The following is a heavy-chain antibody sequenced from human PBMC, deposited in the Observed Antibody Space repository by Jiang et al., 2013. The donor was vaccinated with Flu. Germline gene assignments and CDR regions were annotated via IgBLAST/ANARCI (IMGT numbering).Heavy chain of an antibody. CDR2: INVNNGRT. V-gene: IGHV3-23*01. CDR3: ADPPYTTN. Sequence: GSLRLSCAASGFTFSSFAMSWVRQAPGKGLEWVASINVNNGRTYYADSVKGRFTVSRDTSKNTLFLQMNSLGAGDTAIYYCADPPYTTNWGQGTLVTVSS. J-gene: IGHJ4*02. CDR1: GFTFSSFA. D-gene: IGHD2-2*02.